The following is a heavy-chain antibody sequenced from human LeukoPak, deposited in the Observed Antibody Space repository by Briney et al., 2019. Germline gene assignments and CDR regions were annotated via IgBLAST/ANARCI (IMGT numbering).Heavy chain of an antibody. J-gene: IGHJ4*02. Sequence: SETLSLICAAYGGSFSGYYWSWIRQPPGKGLEWIGEINHSGSTNYNPSLKSRVTISVDTSKNQFSLKLSSVTAADTAVYYCARGRSGYYSRGGELDYWGQGILVTVSS. CDR3: ARGRSGYYSRGGELDY. CDR1: GGSFSGYY. CDR2: INHSGST. D-gene: IGHD3-22*01. V-gene: IGHV4-34*01.